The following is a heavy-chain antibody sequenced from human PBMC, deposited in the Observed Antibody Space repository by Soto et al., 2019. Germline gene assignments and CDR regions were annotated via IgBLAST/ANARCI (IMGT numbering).Heavy chain of an antibody. V-gene: IGHV3-73*01. CDR3: TRLISAAQDY. CDR2: IRDRAYNYAT. D-gene: IGHD3-10*01. CDR1: GCVFKDSS. J-gene: IGHJ4*02. Sequence: EVLLVESGGGVVQPGGSLKLSCVASGCVFKDSSIHWVRQASGKGLEWVGRIRDRAYNYATAYTASVKGRFTISRDDSTNTAYLQMNSLRTEDTAIYYCTRLISAAQDYWGQGTLVTVSS.